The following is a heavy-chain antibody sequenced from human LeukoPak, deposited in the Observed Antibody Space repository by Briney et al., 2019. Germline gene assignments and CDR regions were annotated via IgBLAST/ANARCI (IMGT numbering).Heavy chain of an antibody. CDR3: ARDLGYDILTGNFYYYGMDV. Sequence: PGGSLRLSCAASGFTLSSYAMHWVRQAPGKGLEWVAVISYDGSNKYYADSVKGRFTISRDNSKNTLYLQMNSLRAEDTAVYYCARDLGYDILTGNFYYYGMDVWGQGTTVTVSS. CDR1: GFTLSSYA. J-gene: IGHJ6*02. V-gene: IGHV3-30*04. CDR2: ISYDGSNK. D-gene: IGHD3-9*01.